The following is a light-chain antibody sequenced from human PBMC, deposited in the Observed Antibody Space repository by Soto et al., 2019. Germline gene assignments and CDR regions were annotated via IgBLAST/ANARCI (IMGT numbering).Light chain of an antibody. Sequence: EIVMTQSPATLSVSPGERATLFCRASQSVSNYLAWYQQKPGQAPRLLMYGASTRATGIPARFSGSGSGTEFTLTIRSLQSEDFAVYFCQQRSNWLTFGGGTKLDIK. J-gene: IGKJ4*01. CDR2: GAS. V-gene: IGKV3-15*01. CDR1: QSVSNY. CDR3: QQRSNWLT.